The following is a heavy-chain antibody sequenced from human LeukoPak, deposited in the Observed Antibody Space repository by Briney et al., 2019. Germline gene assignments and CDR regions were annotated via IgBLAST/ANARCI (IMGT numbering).Heavy chain of an antibody. CDR3: ARAILDYGGNTIVYYFDY. CDR1: GGTFSSYA. CDR2: IIPVFGTA. D-gene: IGHD4-23*01. J-gene: IGHJ4*02. V-gene: IGHV1-69*13. Sequence: SVKVSCKASGGTFSSYAISWVRQAPGQGLEWMGGIIPVFGTANYAQKFQGRVTITADESTSTAYMELSSLRSEDTAVYYCARAILDYGGNTIVYYFDYWGQGTLVTVSS.